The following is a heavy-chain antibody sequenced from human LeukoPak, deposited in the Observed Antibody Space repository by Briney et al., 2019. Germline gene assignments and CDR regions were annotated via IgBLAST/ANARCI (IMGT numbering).Heavy chain of an antibody. Sequence: GGSLRPSCAASGFSFSSYWMSWVRQAPGKGLEWVANIKQDGSEKYYVDSVKGRFTISRDNAKNSLYLQINSLRAEDTAVYYCARDLNYYDSSGYYNYWGQGSLVTVYS. V-gene: IGHV3-7*01. J-gene: IGHJ4*02. CDR2: IKQDGSEK. D-gene: IGHD3-22*01. CDR3: ARDLNYYDSSGYYNY. CDR1: GFSFSSYW.